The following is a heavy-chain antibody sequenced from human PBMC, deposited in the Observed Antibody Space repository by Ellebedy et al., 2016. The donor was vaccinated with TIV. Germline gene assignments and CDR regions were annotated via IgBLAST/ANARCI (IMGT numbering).Heavy chain of an antibody. CDR3: ARGMLSSSWYYFDY. Sequence: GESLKISCAASGFTFSSYWLSWVRQAPGKGLEWVANIKQDGSEKYYVDSVKGRFTISRDNAKNSLYLQMNSLRAEDTAVYYCARGMLSSSWYYFDYWGQGTLVTVSS. J-gene: IGHJ4*02. D-gene: IGHD6-13*01. CDR1: GFTFSSYW. CDR2: IKQDGSEK. V-gene: IGHV3-7*01.